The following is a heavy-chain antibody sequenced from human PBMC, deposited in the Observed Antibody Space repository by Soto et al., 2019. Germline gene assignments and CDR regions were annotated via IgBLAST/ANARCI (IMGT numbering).Heavy chain of an antibody. CDR1: GFTFSSYA. Sequence: EVQVLESGGGLVQPGGSLRLSCAVSGFTFSSYAMSWVRQAPGKGLAWVSGISGSGGSTYSADSVKGRFTISRDNSKNTLYLQMNSLRAEDTAVYDCAKDRKSGSGWYWDYWGQGTLVTVSS. D-gene: IGHD6-19*01. V-gene: IGHV3-23*01. J-gene: IGHJ4*02. CDR3: AKDRKSGSGWYWDY. CDR2: ISGSGGST.